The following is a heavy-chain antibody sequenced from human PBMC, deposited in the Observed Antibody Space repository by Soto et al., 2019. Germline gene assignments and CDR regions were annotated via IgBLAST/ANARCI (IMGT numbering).Heavy chain of an antibody. J-gene: IGHJ2*01. Sequence: EVQVVESGGGLVKPGGSLRLSCAASGFSFSNAWMSWVRQAPGKGLEWVARIKSKTDGGTPDYAAPVKGGFTISRDDSKATLYLQVNSLKTEDTAVYYCSTSANYYDTRRYRGYFDVWGRGTLVTVSS. CDR2: IKSKTDGGTP. CDR3: STSANYYDTRRYRGYFDV. D-gene: IGHD3-22*01. CDR1: GFSFSNAW. V-gene: IGHV3-15*01.